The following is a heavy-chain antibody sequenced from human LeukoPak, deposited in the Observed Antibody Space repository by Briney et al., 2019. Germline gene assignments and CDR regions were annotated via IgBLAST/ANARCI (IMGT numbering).Heavy chain of an antibody. CDR3: ARIGYSGYNFDY. CDR2: INQDGSGK. Sequence: PGGSLRLSCAASGFTFSSYWMNWVRQAPGEGLEWVANINQDGSGKYYVDSVKGRFTISRDNAKNSLYLQMNSLRAEDTAVYNCARIGYSGYNFDYWGQGTLVTVSS. V-gene: IGHV3-7*01. CDR1: GFTFSSYW. J-gene: IGHJ4*02. D-gene: IGHD5-12*01.